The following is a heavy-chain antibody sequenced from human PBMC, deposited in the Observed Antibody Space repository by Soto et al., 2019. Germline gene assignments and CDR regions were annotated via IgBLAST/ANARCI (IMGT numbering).Heavy chain of an antibody. V-gene: IGHV4-31*03. CDR3: ARVKGGLPSWYSSSWYAGNYFDY. CDR2: IYYSGST. Sequence: SETLSLTCTVSGGSISSGGYYWSWIRQHQGKGLEWSGYIYYSGSTYYNPSLKSRVTITVDTSKNQFSLKLSSGTAADTAVYYCARVKGGLPSWYSSSWYAGNYFDYWGQGTLVTVSS. J-gene: IGHJ4*02. CDR1: GGSISSGGYY. D-gene: IGHD6-13*01.